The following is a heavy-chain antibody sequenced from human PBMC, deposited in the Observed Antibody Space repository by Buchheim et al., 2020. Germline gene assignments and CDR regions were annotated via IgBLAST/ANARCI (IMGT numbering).Heavy chain of an antibody. J-gene: IGHJ4*02. CDR1: GFTFSNHW. CDR2: INEGGSEK. D-gene: IGHD1-26*01. CDR3: AKRDAGSYGPFDY. Sequence: EVQLVESGGGLVQPGGSLRLSCTTSGFTFSNHWMTWVRQAPGKGLEWVANINEGGSEKYYVDSVKGRFTISRDNAKNSLYLQMNSLKVEDMAVYHCAKRDAGSYGPFDYWGQGTL. V-gene: IGHV3-7*01.